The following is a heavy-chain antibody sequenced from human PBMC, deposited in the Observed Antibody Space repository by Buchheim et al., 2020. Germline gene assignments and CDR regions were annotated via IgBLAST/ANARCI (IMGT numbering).Heavy chain of an antibody. CDR3: AREVDTAMVLDY. V-gene: IGHV4-34*01. D-gene: IGHD5-18*01. CDR1: GGSFSGYY. CDR2: INHSGST. Sequence: QVQLQQWGAGLLKPSETLSLTCAVYGGSFSGYYWSWIRQPPGKGLEWIGDINHSGSTNYNPSLKSRVTIYVATSKKQFSLKLSSVTAADTAVYYCAREVDTAMVLDYWGQGTL. J-gene: IGHJ4*02.